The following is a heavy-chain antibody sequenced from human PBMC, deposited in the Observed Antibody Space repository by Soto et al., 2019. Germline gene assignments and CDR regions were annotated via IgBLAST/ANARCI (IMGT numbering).Heavy chain of an antibody. D-gene: IGHD2-2*01. CDR2: IYPGDSDT. Sequence: GESLKISCTGVGYSFTSYWIGWVRQMPGKGLEWMGIIYPGDSDTRYSPSFQGQVTISADKSITTAYLQWSSLKASDTAMYYCARGYCTTTICDPWFDPWGQGTLVTVSS. CDR3: ARGYCTTTICDPWFDP. CDR1: GYSFTSYW. J-gene: IGHJ5*02. V-gene: IGHV5-51*01.